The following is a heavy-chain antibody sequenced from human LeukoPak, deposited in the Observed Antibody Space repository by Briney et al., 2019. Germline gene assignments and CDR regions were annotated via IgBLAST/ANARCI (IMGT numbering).Heavy chain of an antibody. CDR3: ARGPPIRGYRYGYDTGYYYSYSMDV. CDR1: GYTFTSYD. J-gene: IGHJ6*03. D-gene: IGHD5-18*01. Sequence: ASVKVSCKASGYTFTSYDINWVRQATGQGLEWMGWLNPFSGNTGHAQKFEGRVTMTRDTSISTAYMELSSLRSEDTAVYYCARGPPIRGYRYGYDTGYYYSYSMDVWGKGTTVAISS. V-gene: IGHV1-8*01. CDR2: LNPFSGNT.